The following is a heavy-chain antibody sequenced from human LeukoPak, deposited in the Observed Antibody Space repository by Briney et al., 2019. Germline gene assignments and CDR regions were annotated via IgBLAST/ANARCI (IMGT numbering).Heavy chain of an antibody. CDR2: INHSGST. D-gene: IGHD3-3*01. Sequence: SETLSLTCTVSGGSISSYYWSWIRQPPGKGLEWIGEINHSGSTNYNPSLKSRVTISVDTSKNQFSLKLSSVTAADTAVYYCARRELSITIFGVVINNWFDPWGQGTLVTVSS. J-gene: IGHJ5*02. V-gene: IGHV4-34*01. CDR3: ARRELSITIFGVVINNWFDP. CDR1: GGSISSYY.